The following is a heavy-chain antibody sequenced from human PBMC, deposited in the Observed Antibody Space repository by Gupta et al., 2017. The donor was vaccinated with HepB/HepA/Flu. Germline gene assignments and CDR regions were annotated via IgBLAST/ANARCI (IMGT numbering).Heavy chain of an antibody. V-gene: IGHV3-48*03. J-gene: IGHJ3*02. CDR1: GFIFSSYE. CDR2: ISGSGGAS. D-gene: IGHD1-26*01. CDR3: AREIGGGPSGAFNI. Sequence: EVQLVESGGGLVQPGGSLRLSCAASGFIFSSYEMIWVRQAPGKGLEWASGISGSGGASWYADSVKGRFTVSRDNAKNSLYLQMNSLRVEDTAIYYCAREIGGGPSGAFNIWGQGTMVIVSS.